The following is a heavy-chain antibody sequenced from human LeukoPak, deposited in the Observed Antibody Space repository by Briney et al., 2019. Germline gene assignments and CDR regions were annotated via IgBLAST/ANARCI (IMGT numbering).Heavy chain of an antibody. D-gene: IGHD3-16*01. CDR3: TTESLLMEAWGYFDY. CDR2: IKRKTDGATT. CDR1: GFTLSNAW. J-gene: IGHJ4*02. V-gene: IGHV3-15*01. Sequence: GGSLRLSRVASGFTLSNAWMSWVRPAPGKGLEWVGRIKRKTDGATTKFAAPVKGRFTISTDDSKNTLYPQMNSLKTEDTAVYYCTTESLLMEAWGYFDYWGQGTLVTVSS.